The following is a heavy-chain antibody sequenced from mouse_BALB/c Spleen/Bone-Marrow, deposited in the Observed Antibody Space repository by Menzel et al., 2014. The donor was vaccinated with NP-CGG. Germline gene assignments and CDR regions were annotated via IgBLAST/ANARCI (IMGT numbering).Heavy chain of an antibody. CDR3: ARYRYYGSSYAMDY. Sequence: EVQLQQSGAELVKPGASVKLSCTASGFNIKDTYMHWVMQRPEQGLEWIGRIDPANGNTKYDPKFQGKATITADTSSNTAYLQLSSLTSEDTAVYYCARYRYYGSSYAMDYWGQGTSVTVS. D-gene: IGHD1-1*01. J-gene: IGHJ4*01. CDR2: IDPANGNT. CDR1: GFNIKDTY. V-gene: IGHV14-3*02.